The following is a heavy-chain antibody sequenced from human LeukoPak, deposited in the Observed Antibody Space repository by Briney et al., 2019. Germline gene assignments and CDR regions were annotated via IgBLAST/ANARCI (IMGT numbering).Heavy chain of an antibody. CDR2: IYSGGST. D-gene: IGHD6-13*01. CDR3: ASSLAAAGTFPFDY. V-gene: IGHV3-66*01. CDR1: GFTVSSNY. J-gene: IGHJ4*02. Sequence: GGSLRPSCAASGFTVSSNYMSWVRQAPGKGLEWVSVIYSGGSTYYADSVKGRFTISRDNSKNTLYLQMNSLRAEDTAVYYCASSLAAAGTFPFDYWGQGTLVTVSS.